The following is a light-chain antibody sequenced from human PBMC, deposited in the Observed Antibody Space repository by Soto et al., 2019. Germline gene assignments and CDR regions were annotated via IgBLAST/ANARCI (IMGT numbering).Light chain of an antibody. CDR2: GAS. CDR1: QSVSSN. Sequence: EIVMTQSPATLSVSPGERATLSCRASQSVSSNLAWYQQKPGQAPRLLIYGASTRATGIPARFSGSGSGTDFTLTISSLQPEDVATYYCQKYDSVPQTFGQGTKVEIK. J-gene: IGKJ1*01. CDR3: QKYDSVPQT. V-gene: IGKV3-15*01.